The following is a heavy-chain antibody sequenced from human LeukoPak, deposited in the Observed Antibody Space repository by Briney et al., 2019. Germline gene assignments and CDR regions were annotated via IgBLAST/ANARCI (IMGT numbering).Heavy chain of an antibody. V-gene: IGHV1-2*02. CDR1: GYTFTGYY. D-gene: IGHD2-2*01. CDR2: INPNSGGT. CDR3: ARDGCSSTSCPPWNHYYYMDV. Sequence: ASVKVSCKASGYTFTGYYMHWVRQAPGQGLEWMGWINPNSGGTNYAQKFQGRVTMTRDTSISTAYMELSRLRSDDTAVYYCARDGCSSTSCPPWNHYYYMDVWGKGTTVTVSS. J-gene: IGHJ6*03.